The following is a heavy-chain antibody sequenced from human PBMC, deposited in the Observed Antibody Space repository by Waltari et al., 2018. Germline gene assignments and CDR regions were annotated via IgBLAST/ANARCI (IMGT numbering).Heavy chain of an antibody. CDR2: INHSGST. CDR3: ARTDYDFSGDY. Sequence: QVQLQQWGAGLLKPSETLSLTCAVYGGSFSGYYWSWIRQPPGKGLEWIGEINHSGSTNYNPSLKSRVTISVDTSKNQFSLKLSSVTAADTVVYYCARTDYDFSGDYWGQGTLVTVSS. V-gene: IGHV4-34*01. D-gene: IGHD3-3*01. CDR1: GGSFSGYY. J-gene: IGHJ4*02.